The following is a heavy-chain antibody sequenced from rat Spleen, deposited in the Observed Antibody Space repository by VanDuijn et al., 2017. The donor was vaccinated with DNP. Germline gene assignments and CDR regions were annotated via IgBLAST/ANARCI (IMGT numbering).Heavy chain of an antibody. Sequence: EVKLVESGGGLVQPGRSLKLSCAASGFNFNDYWMGWVRQAPGKGLEWIGEINKDSSTIKYNPSLKDKFTISRDNAQNTLYLQMNKLESEDTAIYYCAKVPNYGVYSDFFDYWGQGVMVTVSS. V-gene: IGHV4-2*01. D-gene: IGHD1-11*01. CDR3: AKVPNYGVYSDFFDY. CDR2: INKDSSTI. J-gene: IGHJ2*01. CDR1: GFNFNDYW.